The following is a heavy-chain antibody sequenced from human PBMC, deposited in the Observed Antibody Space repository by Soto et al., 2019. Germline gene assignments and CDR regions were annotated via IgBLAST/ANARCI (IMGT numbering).Heavy chain of an antibody. J-gene: IGHJ4*02. Sequence: QVQLVESGGGLVKPGGSLRLSCAASGFTFGDYYMSWIRQAPGKGLEWISYIRSNADIIYYGNSVKGRLTISRDNPKNALYLQMNSLRVEDSAVYYCTRFEDNGYLQGYFWGQGILVTVSS. CDR3: TRFEDNGYLQGYF. D-gene: IGHD3-10*01. CDR2: IRSNADII. CDR1: GFTFGDYY. V-gene: IGHV3-11*01.